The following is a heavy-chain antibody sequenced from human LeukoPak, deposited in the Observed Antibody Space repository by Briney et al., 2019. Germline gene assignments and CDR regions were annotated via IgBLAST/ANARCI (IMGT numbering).Heavy chain of an antibody. CDR3: ARDRVGTTVVTDY. CDR1: GGTFSSYA. D-gene: IGHD4-23*01. V-gene: IGHV1-69*04. Sequence: SVKVSCKASGGTFSSYAISWVRQAPGQGLEWMGRIIPILGIANYAQKFQGRVTITADKSTSTAYMELSSLRSEDTAVYYCARDRVGTTVVTDYWGQGTLVTVSS. CDR2: IIPILGIA. J-gene: IGHJ4*02.